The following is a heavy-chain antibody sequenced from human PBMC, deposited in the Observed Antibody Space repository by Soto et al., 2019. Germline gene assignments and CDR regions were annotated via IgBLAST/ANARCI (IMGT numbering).Heavy chain of an antibody. CDR3: ARATGTLRSRNCDY. CDR2: IYHTGST. CDR1: GGSISTVGHY. D-gene: IGHD1-1*01. V-gene: IGHV4-31*03. Sequence: KTSETLSLTCSVSGGSISTVGHYWTWIRQPPGKGLEWIESIYHTGSTYYSKSLRSRLTMSVDTSKSQFSLRLSSVTAADTAVYYCARATGTLRSRNCDYWGQGSLVTVSS. J-gene: IGHJ4*02.